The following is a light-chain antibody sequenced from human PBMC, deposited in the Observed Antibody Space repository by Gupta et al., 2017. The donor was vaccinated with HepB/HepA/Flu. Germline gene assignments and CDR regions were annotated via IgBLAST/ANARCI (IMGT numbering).Light chain of an antibody. CDR1: NRDVGGHNY. CDR2: DVN. J-gene: IGLJ1*01. Sequence: GSLGQSITISCTGTNRDVGGHNYVSWYQHHPGQVPKLIIYDVNDRPSGISNRFSGSKSGNTASLTISGLQAEDEADYYCSSYIYSNTLSDIFGTGPKVSV. CDR3: SSYIYSNTLSDI. V-gene: IGLV2-14*03.